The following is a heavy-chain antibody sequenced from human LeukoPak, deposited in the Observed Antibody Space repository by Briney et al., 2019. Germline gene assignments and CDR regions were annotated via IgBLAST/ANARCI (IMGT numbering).Heavy chain of an antibody. Sequence: GGALGPSFAASWFTFNNLVITWVRPAPGEGLEWVSLFSCSGDNTYYADSVKGRFTISRDNSKNTLYLVMNSLRADDTAVYYCAKDLDIVVVPGANSVFDYWGQGTLVSVSS. D-gene: IGHD2-2*03. J-gene: IGHJ4*02. CDR2: FSCSGDNT. CDR1: WFTFNNLV. V-gene: IGHV3-23*01. CDR3: AKDLDIVVVPGANSVFDY.